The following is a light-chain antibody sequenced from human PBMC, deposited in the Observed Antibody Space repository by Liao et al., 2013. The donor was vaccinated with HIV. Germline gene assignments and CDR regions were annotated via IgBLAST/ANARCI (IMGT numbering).Light chain of an antibody. CDR2: QNY. J-gene: IGLJ1*01. V-gene: IGLV3-1*01. Sequence: SYELTQPPSVSVSPGQTASIPCSGDKVGDRIVSWYQVKPGQSPEVIIYQNYQRPSGTPERFSGSKSGNTATLTIREIQAMDEGDYYCQAWASSTYVFGTGTKVTVL. CDR1: KVGDRI. CDR3: QAWASSTYV.